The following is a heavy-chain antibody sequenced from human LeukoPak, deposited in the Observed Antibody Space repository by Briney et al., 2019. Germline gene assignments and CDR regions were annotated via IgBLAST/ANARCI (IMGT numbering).Heavy chain of an antibody. CDR3: ARLSPYPGVWASDY. D-gene: IGHD6-13*01. CDR2: IYYSGST. CDR1: GGSISSSSYY. J-gene: IGHJ4*02. V-gene: IGHV4-39*01. Sequence: SETLSLTCTVSGGSISSSSYYWGWIRQPPGKGLEWIGSIYYSGSTYYNPSLKSRVTISVDTSKNQFSLKLSSVTAADTAVYYCARLSPYPGVWASDYWGQGTLITVSS.